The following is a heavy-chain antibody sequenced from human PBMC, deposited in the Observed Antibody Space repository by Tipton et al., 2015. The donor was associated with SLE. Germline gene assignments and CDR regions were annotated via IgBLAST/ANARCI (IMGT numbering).Heavy chain of an antibody. Sequence: TLSLTCTVSGSSMSTYYWSWIRLPPGKGLEWIGYIYYSGGTSYNPSLNSRATISVDTSRNQFSLKLTSVTAADSAVYYCARYSLTNWHLDLWGRGTLVTVSS. V-gene: IGHV4-59*01. J-gene: IGHJ2*01. CDR2: IYYSGGT. CDR3: ARYSLTNWHLDL. D-gene: IGHD2-15*01. CDR1: GSSMSTYY.